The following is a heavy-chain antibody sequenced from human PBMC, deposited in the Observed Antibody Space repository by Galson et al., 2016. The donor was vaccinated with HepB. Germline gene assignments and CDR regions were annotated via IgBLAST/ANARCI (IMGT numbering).Heavy chain of an antibody. Sequence: PALVKPTQTLTLTCTFSGFSLSTSGVGVGWIRQPPGEALEWLALIYWDDDRRYSPSLKNRLTITKDTSKNQVVLTMTTMDPVDTATYYCARHAVASRLGSLGAFDVWGQGTMVTVSS. CDR2: IYWDDDR. J-gene: IGHJ3*01. CDR1: GFSLSTSGVG. V-gene: IGHV2-5*02. D-gene: IGHD6-6*01. CDR3: ARHAVASRLGSLGAFDV.